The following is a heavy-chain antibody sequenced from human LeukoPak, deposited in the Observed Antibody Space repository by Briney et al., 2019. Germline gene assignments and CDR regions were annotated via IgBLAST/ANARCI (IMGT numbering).Heavy chain of an antibody. J-gene: IGHJ4*02. CDR1: GFTFSSYA. CDR2: ISGSGGSA. V-gene: IGHV3-23*01. D-gene: IGHD2-2*01. CDR3: AKIFVVVPAAMEAYYFDY. Sequence: GGSLRLSCAASGFTFSSYAMSWVRQAPGKGLEWVSAISGSGGSAYYADSVKGRFTISRDNSKNTLYLQMNSLRAEDTAVYYCAKIFVVVPAAMEAYYFDYWGQGTLVTVSS.